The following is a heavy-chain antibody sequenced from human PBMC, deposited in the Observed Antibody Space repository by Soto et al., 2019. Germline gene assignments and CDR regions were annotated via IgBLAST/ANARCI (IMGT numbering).Heavy chain of an antibody. J-gene: IGHJ6*02. D-gene: IGHD3-3*01. V-gene: IGHV3-23*01. CDR2: ISGSGGST. CDR3: AKAAGDFWSGYYHYYYYGMDV. Sequence: GGSLRLSCAASGFTFSSYAMSWVRQAPGKGLEWVSAISGSGGSTYYADSVKGRFTISRDNSKNTLYLQMNSLRAEDTAVYYCAKAAGDFWSGYYHYYYYGMDVWGQGTTVTVSS. CDR1: GFTFSSYA.